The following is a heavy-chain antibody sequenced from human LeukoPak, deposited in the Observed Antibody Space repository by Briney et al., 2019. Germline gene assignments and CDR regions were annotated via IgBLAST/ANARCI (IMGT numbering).Heavy chain of an antibody. Sequence: SETLSLTCTVSGGSISSYYWSWIRQPAGKGLEWIGRIYTSGSTNYNPSLKSRVTMSVDTSKNQFSLKLSSVTAADTAVYYCARVRWAVALYYFDYWGQGTLVTVSS. J-gene: IGHJ4*02. CDR3: ARVRWAVALYYFDY. CDR1: GGSISSYY. V-gene: IGHV4-4*07. D-gene: IGHD6-19*01. CDR2: IYTSGST.